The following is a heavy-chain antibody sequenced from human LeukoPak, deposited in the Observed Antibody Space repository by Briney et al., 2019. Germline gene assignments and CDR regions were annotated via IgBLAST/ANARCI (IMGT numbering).Heavy chain of an antibody. J-gene: IGHJ3*02. Sequence: SETLSLTCAVYGGSFSGYYWSWIRQPPGKGLEWIGEFNHSGSTNYNPSLKSRVTISVDTSKNQFSLKLSSVTAADTAVYYCARGGNQRPKYSSSWYCAFDIWGQGTVVTVSS. CDR2: FNHSGST. CDR3: ARGGNQRPKYSSSWYCAFDI. D-gene: IGHD6-13*01. CDR1: GGSFSGYY. V-gene: IGHV4-34*01.